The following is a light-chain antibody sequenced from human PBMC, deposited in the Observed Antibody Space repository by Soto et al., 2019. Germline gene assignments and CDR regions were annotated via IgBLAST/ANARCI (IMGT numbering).Light chain of an antibody. Sequence: DIQVTQSPSSLSASVGDRVTISCRASESINNYLNWYQQKPGKVPKLLIYAASSLQSGVPSKFTGSGSGTDFTLTISSLQPEDFATYYRQQTYVTPWTFGQGTKVEIK. CDR3: QQTYVTPWT. CDR2: AAS. V-gene: IGKV1-39*01. CDR1: ESINNY. J-gene: IGKJ1*01.